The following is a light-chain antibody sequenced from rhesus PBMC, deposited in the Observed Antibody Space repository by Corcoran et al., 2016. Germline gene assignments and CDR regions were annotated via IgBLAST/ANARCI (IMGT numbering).Light chain of an antibody. J-gene: IGKJ4*01. CDR2: GSS. Sequence: EIVMTQSPATLSLSPGERATLSCRASQSVSSYVAWYQQKPEQAPSLLIYGSSSRATGIPDMFSGSGSGTDFTLIIRCLEPEDVGVYYCQQYNNWNTFGGGTKVEIK. V-gene: IGKV3S9*01. CDR3: QQYNNWNT. CDR1: QSVSSY.